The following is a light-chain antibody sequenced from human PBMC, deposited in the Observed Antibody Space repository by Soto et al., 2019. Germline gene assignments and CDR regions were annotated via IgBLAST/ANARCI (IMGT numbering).Light chain of an antibody. J-gene: IGKJ5*01. V-gene: IGKV1-5*03. Sequence: DIQMTQSPSTLSGSVGDRVTITCRASQTISSWLAWYQQKPGKAHKLLIYKASTLKSGVPSRFSGSGSGTEFTLTIRSLQPDDFATYYCQQSYSAHITFGQGTRLEIK. CDR1: QTISSW. CDR3: QQSYSAHIT. CDR2: KAS.